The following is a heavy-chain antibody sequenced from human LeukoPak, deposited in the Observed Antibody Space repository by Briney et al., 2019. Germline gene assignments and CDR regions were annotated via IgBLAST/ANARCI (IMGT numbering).Heavy chain of an antibody. J-gene: IGHJ6*02. D-gene: IGHD6-25*01. CDR2: IKQDGSDQ. CDR1: GFISSVYS. V-gene: IGHV3-7*01. CDR3: AKNIAAPRRDSYYLYGMDF. Sequence: GGSLRLSCAASGFISSVYSMSWVRHAPGEGLGWVANIKQDGSDQHYVDAVKGRCTISRDNAKNSLYLQMNNLRADDTAVYYCAKNIAAPRRDSYYLYGMDFWGQGTMVTVSS.